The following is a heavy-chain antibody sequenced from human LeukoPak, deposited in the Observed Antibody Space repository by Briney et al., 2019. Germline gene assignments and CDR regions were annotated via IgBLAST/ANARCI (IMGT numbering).Heavy chain of an antibody. J-gene: IGHJ4*02. CDR3: ARHVPATRY. V-gene: IGHV3-7*01. CDR2: IKEDGSDK. Sequence: GGSLRFSCAASGFTFSNYWMSWVRQAPGKGLEWVANIKEDGSDKYYVDSVKGRFTISRDNAKNSLYLQMNSLRAEDTAVYYCARHVPATRYWGQGTLVTVSS. D-gene: IGHD5-12*01. CDR1: GFTFSNYW.